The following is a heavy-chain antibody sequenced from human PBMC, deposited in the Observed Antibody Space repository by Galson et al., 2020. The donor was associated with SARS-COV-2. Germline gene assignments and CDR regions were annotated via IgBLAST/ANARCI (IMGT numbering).Heavy chain of an antibody. D-gene: IGHD3-10*01. CDR2: IGTAGDP. CDR3: ARGGRGDPPYYYYYYMDV. J-gene: IGHJ6*03. Sequence: GGSLRLSCAASGFTFSSYDMHWVRQATGKGLEWVSAIGTAGDPYYPGSVKGRFTISRENAKNSLYLQMNSLRAGDTAVYYCARGGRGDPPYYYYYYMDVWGKGTTVTVSS. CDR1: GFTFSSYD. V-gene: IGHV3-13*05.